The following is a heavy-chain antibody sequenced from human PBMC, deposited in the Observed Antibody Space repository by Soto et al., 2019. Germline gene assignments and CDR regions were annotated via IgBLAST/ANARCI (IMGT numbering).Heavy chain of an antibody. CDR2: INPSGGST. CDR3: ARYGIKSDIVVVPAAMRPRPGDY. Sequence: GASVKVSCKASGYTFTSYYMHWVRQAPGQGLEWMGIINPSGGSTSYAQKFQGRVTMTRDTSTSTVYMELSSLRSEDTAVYYCARYGIKSDIVVVPAAMRPRPGDYWGRGTLVTVSS. V-gene: IGHV1-46*03. J-gene: IGHJ4*02. D-gene: IGHD2-2*01. CDR1: GYTFTSYY.